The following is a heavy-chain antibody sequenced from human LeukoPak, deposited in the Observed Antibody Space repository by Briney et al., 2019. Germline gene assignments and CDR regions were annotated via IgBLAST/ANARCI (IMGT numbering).Heavy chain of an antibody. CDR3: ASGQRPDYYGMDV. J-gene: IGHJ6*02. CDR1: GGSISSYY. V-gene: IGHV4-59*08. Sequence: SETLSLTCTVSGGSISSYYWNWIRQPPGKGLEWIGYIYYSGSTNYNPSLKSRVTISVDTSKNQFSLKLSSVTAADTAVYYCASGQRPDYYGMDVWGQGTTVTVSS. CDR2: IYYSGST.